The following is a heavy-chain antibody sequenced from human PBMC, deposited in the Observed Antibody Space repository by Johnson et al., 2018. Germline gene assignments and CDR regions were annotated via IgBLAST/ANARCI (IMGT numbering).Heavy chain of an antibody. D-gene: IGHD3-10*01. J-gene: IGHJ6*02. CDR1: GFTFSNYG. V-gene: IGHV3-33*08. Sequence: VQLVQSGGGVVQPGRSLRLSCAASGFTFSNYGMHWVRQSPGKGLEWVAVIWYDGSNKYYADSVKGRFTISRDNSKNTLYLQMNSLRAEDTAVYYCARDQQSRLGYGMDVWGQGTTVTVSS. CDR2: IWYDGSNK. CDR3: ARDQQSRLGYGMDV.